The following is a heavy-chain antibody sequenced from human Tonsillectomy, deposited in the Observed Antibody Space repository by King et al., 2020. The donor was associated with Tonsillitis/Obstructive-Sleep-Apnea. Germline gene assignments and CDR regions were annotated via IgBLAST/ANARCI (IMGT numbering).Heavy chain of an antibody. CDR2: IKQDGSET. Sequence: VQLVESGGGLVQPGGSLSLSCAASGFIFSSYWMSWVRQAPGKGLEWVANIKQDGSETYYVDSVKGRFTISRNNAKNSLYLQMNSLRAEDTAVYYCARARGYSAYYYYYYMDVWGKGTTVTVCS. CDR1: GFIFSSYW. J-gene: IGHJ6*03. CDR3: ARARGYSAYYYYYYMDV. V-gene: IGHV3-7*01. D-gene: IGHD5-12*01.